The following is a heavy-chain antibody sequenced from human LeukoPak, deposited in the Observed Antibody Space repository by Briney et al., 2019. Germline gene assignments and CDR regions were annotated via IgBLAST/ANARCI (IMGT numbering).Heavy chain of an antibody. CDR2: ISAYNGNT. CDR3: ARAPGAIVGPPAKYFFDY. V-gene: IGHV1-18*01. D-gene: IGHD1-26*01. CDR1: CYTFTSYG. Sequence: ASVQVSCKASCYTFTSYGISWVRQAPGQGLEWMGWISAYNGNTNYAQKLQGGVTMTTDTSTTTAYMDLRSLGSDDTAVYYCARAPGAIVGPPAKYFFDYWGQGTLVTVSS. J-gene: IGHJ4*02.